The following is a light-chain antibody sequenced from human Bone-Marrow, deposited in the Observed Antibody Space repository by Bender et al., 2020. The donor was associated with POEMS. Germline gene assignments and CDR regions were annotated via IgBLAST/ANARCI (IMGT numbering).Light chain of an antibody. CDR3: SSYTLINTYL. Sequence: QSALTQPASVSGSRGQSITISCTGTNSDVGNYNHVSWYQQHPGKAPKVIIYEVTQRPSGVSSRFSGSKSGNTASLTISGLQAEDEADYYCSSYTLINTYLFGSGTQVTVL. CDR2: EVT. J-gene: IGLJ1*01. V-gene: IGLV2-23*02. CDR1: NSDVGNYNH.